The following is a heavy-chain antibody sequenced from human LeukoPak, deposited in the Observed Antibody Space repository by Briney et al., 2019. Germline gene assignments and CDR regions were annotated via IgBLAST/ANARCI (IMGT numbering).Heavy chain of an antibody. CDR2: IKSKSNVGKT. Sequence: GGSLRLSCAASGFTFSAAWMSWVRQAQGKGLEWVGRIKSKSNVGKTDFAAPARDRFTISRDDSKNTLHLQMDSLRTEHTAVYYCVADLPGTNAPYFDYWGQGTLVTVSS. J-gene: IGHJ4*02. CDR1: GFTFSAAW. CDR3: VADLPGTNAPYFDY. D-gene: IGHD2-8*01. V-gene: IGHV3-15*01.